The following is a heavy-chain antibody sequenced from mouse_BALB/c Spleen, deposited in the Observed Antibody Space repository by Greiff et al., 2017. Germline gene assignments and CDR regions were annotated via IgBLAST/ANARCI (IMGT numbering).Heavy chain of an antibody. CDR1: GFAFSSYD. Sequence: EVKLVESGGGLVKPGGSLKLSCAASGFAFSSYDMSWVRQTPEKRLEWVAYISSGGGSTYYPDTVKGRFTISRDNAKNTLYLQMSSLKSEDTAMYYCARRPVPYFDYWGQGTTLTVSS. J-gene: IGHJ2*01. CDR3: ARRPVPYFDY. CDR2: ISSGGGST. V-gene: IGHV5-12-1*01.